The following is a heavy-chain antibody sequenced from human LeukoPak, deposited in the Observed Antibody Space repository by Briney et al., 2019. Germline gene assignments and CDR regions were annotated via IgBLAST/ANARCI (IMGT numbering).Heavy chain of an antibody. CDR1: GFTFSSYS. J-gene: IGHJ4*02. V-gene: IGHV3-21*04. CDR2: ISTSSSYI. D-gene: IGHD1-26*01. Sequence: GGSLRLSCAASGFTFSSYSMNWVRQAPGKGLEWVSSISTSSSYIYYADSVKGRFTTSRDNAKNSLYLEMDNVTTDDTAIYFCVRKLLGVGASNDFFDLWGQGILVAVSS. CDR3: VRKLLGVGASNDFFDL.